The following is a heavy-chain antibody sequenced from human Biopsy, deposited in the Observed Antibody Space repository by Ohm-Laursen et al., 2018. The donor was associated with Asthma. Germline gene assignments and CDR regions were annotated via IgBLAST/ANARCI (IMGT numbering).Heavy chain of an antibody. CDR1: GYTFIGCH. CDR2: INPNSSGT. V-gene: IGHV1-2*06. Sequence: ASVNVSCKASGYTFIGCHIHWMRQAPGQGLEWMGRINPNSSGTNYAQKFQGRVTMTRDTSISTAYMEVSRLRSDDTAVYYCASSGGNYGFYGMDVWGQGTTVTVSS. J-gene: IGHJ6*02. D-gene: IGHD4-11*01. CDR3: ASSGGNYGFYGMDV.